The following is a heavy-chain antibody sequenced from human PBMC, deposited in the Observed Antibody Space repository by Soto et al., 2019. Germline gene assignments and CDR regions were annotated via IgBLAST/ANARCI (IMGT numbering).Heavy chain of an antibody. V-gene: IGHV4-34*01. J-gene: IGHJ4*02. Sequence: PSETLSLTCAVYGGSFSGYYWSWIRQPPGKGLEWIGEINHSGSTNYNPSLKSRVTISVDTSKNQFSLKLSSVTAADTAVYYCARVAVAGIPASYFDYWGQGTLVTVSS. CDR1: GGSFSGYY. D-gene: IGHD6-19*01. CDR2: INHSGST. CDR3: ARVAVAGIPASYFDY.